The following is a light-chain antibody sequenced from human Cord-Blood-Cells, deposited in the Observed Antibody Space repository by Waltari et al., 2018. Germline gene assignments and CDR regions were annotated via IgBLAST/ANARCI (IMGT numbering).Light chain of an antibody. CDR2: KAS. CDR3: QQYNSYST. Sequence: DIQMTQSPSTLSASVGARVTITCRASQSISSWLAWYQQKPGKAPKLLIYKASSLESGVPSRFSGSGSGTEFTRTISSLQPYDFATYYCQQYNSYSTFGQGTKVEIK. CDR1: QSISSW. J-gene: IGKJ1*01. V-gene: IGKV1-5*03.